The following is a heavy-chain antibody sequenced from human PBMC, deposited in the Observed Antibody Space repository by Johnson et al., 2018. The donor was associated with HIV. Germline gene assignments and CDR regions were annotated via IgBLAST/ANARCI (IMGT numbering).Heavy chain of an antibody. CDR1: GFTFSSYA. V-gene: IGHV3-23*04. CDR2: ISGSGCST. J-gene: IGHJ3*01. Sequence: VQLVESGGGLVQPGGSLRLSCAASGFTFSSYAMSWVRQAPGKGLEWVSAISGSGCSTYYADSVKGRFTISRDNSKNTLHLQMNSLRVEDTALYYCARDSLTASLDAFDLWGQGTVVTVSS. CDR3: ARDSLTASLDAFDL. D-gene: IGHD2-21*02.